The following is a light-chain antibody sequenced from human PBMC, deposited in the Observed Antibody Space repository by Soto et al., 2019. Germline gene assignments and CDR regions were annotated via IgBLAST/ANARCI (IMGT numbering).Light chain of an antibody. CDR1: SSDVGGYNY. V-gene: IGLV2-8*01. CDR2: EVT. CDR3: SSYAGRDNFVV. J-gene: IGLJ2*01. Sequence: QSALTQPPSASGSPGQSVTISCTGTSSDVGGYNYVCWYQQYPGKAPKLIIYEVTKRPSGVPDRFSGSKSGNTASLTVSGLQAEDEADYYCSSYAGRDNFVVFGGGTKVTVL.